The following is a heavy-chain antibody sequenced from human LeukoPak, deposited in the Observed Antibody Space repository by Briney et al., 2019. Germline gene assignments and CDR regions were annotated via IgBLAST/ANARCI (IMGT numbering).Heavy chain of an antibody. D-gene: IGHD7-27*01. CDR1: GFTFSSYG. Sequence: PGGSLRLSCTTSGFTFSSYGMHWVRQAPGKGLEWVASMRYDGNNKYYADSVKGRFTISRDNSKNTLYLQMNSLRSEDTAMYYCAKEEGNTLGDYWGQGTMVTVSS. V-gene: IGHV3-30*02. J-gene: IGHJ4*02. CDR2: MRYDGNNK. CDR3: AKEEGNTLGDY.